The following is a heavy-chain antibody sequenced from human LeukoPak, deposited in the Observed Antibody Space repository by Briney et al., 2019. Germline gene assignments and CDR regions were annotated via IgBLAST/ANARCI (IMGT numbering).Heavy chain of an antibody. V-gene: IGHV3-7*04. Sequence: PGGSLRLPCAASGLTSSSYWMSWVRQAPGKGLEWVGNIKQDGSQKYYMDSVKGRVTISRDNAKNSVDLQMNSLRAEDTAAYYCARENDGFDLWGQGTMVTVSS. J-gene: IGHJ3*01. CDR1: GLTSSSYW. CDR3: ARENDGFDL. CDR2: IKQDGSQK.